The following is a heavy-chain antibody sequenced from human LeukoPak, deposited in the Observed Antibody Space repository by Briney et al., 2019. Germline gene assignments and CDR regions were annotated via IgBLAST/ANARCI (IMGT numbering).Heavy chain of an antibody. CDR2: INHSGST. J-gene: IGHJ4*02. D-gene: IGHD7-27*01. V-gene: IGHV4-34*01. CDR1: GFTFGSYS. Sequence: PGGSLRLSCAASGFTFGSYSMNWVRQPPGKGLEWIGEINHSGSTNYNPSLKSRVTISVDTSKNQFSLKLSSVTAADTAVYYCARTWNWGSYDYWGQGTLVTVSS. CDR3: ARTWNWGSYDY.